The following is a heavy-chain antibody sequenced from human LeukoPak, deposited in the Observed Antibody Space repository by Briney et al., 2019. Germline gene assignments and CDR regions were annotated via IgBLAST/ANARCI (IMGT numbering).Heavy chain of an antibody. D-gene: IGHD2-2*02. Sequence: GGSLRLSCAASGFIFSNYVMHWVRQPPGKGLERVAVISYDGSNKYYADSVKGRFTISRDNSKNTLYLQMNSLRAEDTAVYYCARGWDRDCTSTSCYIAYNWGQGTLVSVSS. CDR3: ARGWDRDCTSTSCYIAYN. CDR1: GFIFSNYV. CDR2: ISYDGSNK. J-gene: IGHJ4*02. V-gene: IGHV3-30-3*01.